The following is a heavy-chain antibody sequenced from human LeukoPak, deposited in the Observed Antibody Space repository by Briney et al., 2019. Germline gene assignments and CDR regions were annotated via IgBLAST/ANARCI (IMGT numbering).Heavy chain of an antibody. J-gene: IGHJ4*02. CDR1: GYSISSGYY. CDR3: ARYDYGDYVLN. CDR2: ICHIGTT. Sequence: PSETLSLTCIVSGYSISSGYYWGWIRQPPGKGLEWIGNICHIGTTYYNPSLKSRVTISVDTSKNQFSLRLGSVTAADTAVYYCARYDYGDYVLNWGQGTLVTVSS. D-gene: IGHD4-17*01. V-gene: IGHV4-38-2*02.